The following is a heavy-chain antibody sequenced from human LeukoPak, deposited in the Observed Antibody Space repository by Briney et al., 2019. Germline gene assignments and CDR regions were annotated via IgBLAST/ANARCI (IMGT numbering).Heavy chain of an antibody. CDR3: ARDLGAGYCSSTSCDRFDY. CDR2: IIPIFGTA. J-gene: IGHJ4*02. CDR1: GGTFSSYA. V-gene: IGHV1-69*01. D-gene: IGHD2-2*01. Sequence: ASVKVSCKASGGTFSSYAISWVRQAPGQGLEWMGGIIPIFGTANYAQKLQGRVTITADESTSTAYMELSSLRSEDTAVYYCARDLGAGYCSSTSCDRFDYWGQGTLVTVSS.